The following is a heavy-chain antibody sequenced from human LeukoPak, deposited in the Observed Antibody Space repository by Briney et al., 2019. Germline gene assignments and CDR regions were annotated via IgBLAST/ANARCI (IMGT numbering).Heavy chain of an antibody. CDR3: ARYRSSGYPELVRAFDI. CDR2: IIPIFGTA. Sequence: SVKVSCKASGYTFTSYGISWVRQAPGQGLEWMGGIIPIFGTANYAQKFQGRVTITADESTSTAYMELSSLRSEDTAVYYCARYRSSGYPELVRAFDIWGQGTMVTVSS. D-gene: IGHD3-22*01. J-gene: IGHJ3*02. V-gene: IGHV1-69*13. CDR1: GYTFTSYG.